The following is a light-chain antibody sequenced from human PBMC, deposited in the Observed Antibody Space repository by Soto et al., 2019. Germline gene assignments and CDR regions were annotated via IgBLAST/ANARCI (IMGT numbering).Light chain of an antibody. CDR1: QNINNL. CDR3: QQYSTYSRT. Sequence: DIQMTQSPSTLSASVGDRVTITCRASQNINNLLAWYQQRPGKAPNLLIYLASTLEGGVPSRFSGSGSGTEFTLTISSLQPDDFATFYCQQYSTYSRTFGQGTKVEIK. J-gene: IGKJ1*01. V-gene: IGKV1-5*03. CDR2: LAS.